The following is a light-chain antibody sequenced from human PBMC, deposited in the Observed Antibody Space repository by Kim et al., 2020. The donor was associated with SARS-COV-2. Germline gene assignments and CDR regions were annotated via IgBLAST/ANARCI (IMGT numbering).Light chain of an antibody. V-gene: IGKV3-11*01. CDR2: DTS. Sequence: SPGARATLSCRASPSVRGYLAWYQQQPGQPPRLLIYDTSSRATGIPARFSGSGSGTDFTLTITSVESEDFAIYYCQQRSNWPPMYTFGQGTKLEI. CDR3: QQRSNWPPMYT. CDR1: PSVRGY. J-gene: IGKJ2*01.